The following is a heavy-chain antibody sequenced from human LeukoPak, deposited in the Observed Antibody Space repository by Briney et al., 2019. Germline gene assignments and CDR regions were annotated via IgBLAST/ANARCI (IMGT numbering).Heavy chain of an antibody. CDR2: IKQDGSEK. D-gene: IGHD3-22*01. J-gene: IGHJ4*02. CDR3: ARGPYDSSGYYGY. V-gene: IGHV3-7*01. Sequence: PGGSLRLSCAASGFTFTSFAMSWVRQAPGKGLEWVANIKQDGSEKYYVDSVKGRFTISRDNAKNSLYLQMNSLRAEDTAVYYCARGPYDSSGYYGYWGQGTLVTVSP. CDR1: GFTFTSFA.